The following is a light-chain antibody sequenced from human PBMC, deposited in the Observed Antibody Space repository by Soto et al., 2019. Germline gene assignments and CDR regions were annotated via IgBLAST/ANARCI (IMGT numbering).Light chain of an antibody. J-gene: IGKJ1*01. CDR3: QQYDSSPPS. CDR1: QSVSGNY. V-gene: IGKV3-20*01. Sequence: EIVLTQSPGTLSLSPGEGATLSCTASQSVSGNYLAGYQQKPGRPPRLLIYGAFSSATDIPGRFSGSGSVSDFTLTITSLAPEDFAVDYCQQYDSSPPSFGQGTRVVIK. CDR2: GAF.